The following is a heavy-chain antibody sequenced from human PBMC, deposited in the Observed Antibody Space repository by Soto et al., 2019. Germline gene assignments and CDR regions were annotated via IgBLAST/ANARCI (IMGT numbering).Heavy chain of an antibody. J-gene: IGHJ4*02. V-gene: IGHV4-34*01. CDR3: ARGWGYFLTGRVLDY. Sequence: QVQLQQWGAGLLKPSETLSLTCAVYGGSFSGYYWSWIRQPPGKGLEWIGEINHSGSTNYNPSLKSRVTISVDTTKSQFSLKLSSVTAADTGVYYCARGWGYFLTGRVLDYWGQGTLVTVSS. CDR2: INHSGST. CDR1: GGSFSGYY. D-gene: IGHD3-9*01.